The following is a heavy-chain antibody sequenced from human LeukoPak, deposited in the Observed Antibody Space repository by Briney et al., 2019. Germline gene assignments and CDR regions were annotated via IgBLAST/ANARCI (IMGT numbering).Heavy chain of an antibody. CDR1: GFTFSSYW. J-gene: IGHJ4*02. D-gene: IGHD3-16*02. CDR2: IKQDGSEK. V-gene: IGHV3-7*01. CDR3: ARVGGRYSPLGY. Sequence: GGSLRLSCAASGFTFSSYWMSWVRQALGKGLEWVANIKQDGSEKYYVDSVKGRFTISRDNDKNSLFLQMTSLRAEDTAVYYCARVGGRYSPLGYWGQGTLVTVSS.